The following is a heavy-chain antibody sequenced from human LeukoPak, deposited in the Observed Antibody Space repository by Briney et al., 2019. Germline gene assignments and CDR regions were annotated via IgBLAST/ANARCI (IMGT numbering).Heavy chain of an antibody. CDR1: GFSFSSHA. CDR2: VWFDGSST. D-gene: IGHD3-22*01. J-gene: IGHJ4*02. Sequence: GRSLRLSCAASGFSFSSHAMHWVRQAPGKGLEWVAVVWFDGSSTSYGDSVRGRFNISRDDSKNTMFLQMNSLRAEDTAVYYCAKDGDSYDSSGAFDYWGQGTLVTVSS. V-gene: IGHV3-33*03. CDR3: AKDGDSYDSSGAFDY.